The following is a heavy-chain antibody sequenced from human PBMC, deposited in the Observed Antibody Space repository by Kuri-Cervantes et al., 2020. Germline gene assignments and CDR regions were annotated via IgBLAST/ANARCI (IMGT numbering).Heavy chain of an antibody. D-gene: IGHD5-18*01. V-gene: IGHV3-7*01. J-gene: IGHJ4*02. CDR3: AKDPSGYSYGRFDY. CDR1: GFTFSSYA. CDR2: IKQDGSEK. Sequence: GGSLRLSCAASGFTFSSYAMHWVRQAPGKGLEWVANIKQDGSEKYYVDSVKGRFTISRDNAENSLYLQMNSLRAEDTAVYYCAKDPSGYSYGRFDYWGRGTLVTVSS.